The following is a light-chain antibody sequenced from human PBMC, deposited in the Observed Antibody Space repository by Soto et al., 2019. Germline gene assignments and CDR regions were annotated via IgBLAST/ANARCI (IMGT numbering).Light chain of an antibody. V-gene: IGKV3-20*01. Sequence: IVLTQSPGTLSLSPGDRATLSCRASQSVNSSYVSWYQQRPGQPPRLLIYGASSRAAGIPDRFTGSGSGTDFTLTISSLDPEDFAVYYCQQYGYSSSYTFGQGTKLEIK. J-gene: IGKJ2*01. CDR3: QQYGYSSSYT. CDR2: GAS. CDR1: QSVNSSY.